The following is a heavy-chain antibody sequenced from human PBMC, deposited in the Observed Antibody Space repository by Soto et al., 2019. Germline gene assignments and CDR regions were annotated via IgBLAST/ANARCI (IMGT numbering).Heavy chain of an antibody. D-gene: IGHD3-22*01. CDR3: ARERDYYDSSGYPYYGMDV. J-gene: IGHJ6*02. Sequence: WXGWINAGNGNTXYSXKFXGRXXXTRDTSASTAYMELSRLRSEDTAVYYCARERDYYDSSGYPYYGMDVWGQGTTVTVSS. V-gene: IGHV1-3*01. CDR2: INAGNGNT.